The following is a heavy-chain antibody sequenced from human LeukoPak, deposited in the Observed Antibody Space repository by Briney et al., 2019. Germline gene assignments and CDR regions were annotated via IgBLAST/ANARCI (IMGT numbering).Heavy chain of an antibody. CDR1: GFTFSSYG. J-gene: IGHJ6*03. CDR3: AKDGTFLRFLDSYMGV. Sequence: GGSLRLSCAASGFTFSSYGMHWVRQAPGKGLEWVAVIWYDGSNKYYADSVKGRFTISRDNSKDTLYLQMNSLRAEDTAVYYCAKDGTFLRFLDSYMGVWGKGTTVTVSS. CDR2: IWYDGSNK. V-gene: IGHV3-33*06. D-gene: IGHD3-3*01.